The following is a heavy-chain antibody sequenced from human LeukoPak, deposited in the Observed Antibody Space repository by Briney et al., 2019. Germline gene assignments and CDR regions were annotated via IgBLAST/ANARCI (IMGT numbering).Heavy chain of an antibody. V-gene: IGHV1-24*01. CDR3: ATEIVGATGAEGNWFDP. CDR1: GYTLTELS. CDR2: FDPEDGET. Sequence: ASVKVSCKVSGYTLTELSMHWVRQAPGKGLEWMGGFDPEDGETIYAQKFQGRVTMTEDTSTDTAYMELCSLRSEDTAVYYCATEIVGATGAEGNWFDPWGQGTLVTVSS. D-gene: IGHD1-26*01. J-gene: IGHJ5*02.